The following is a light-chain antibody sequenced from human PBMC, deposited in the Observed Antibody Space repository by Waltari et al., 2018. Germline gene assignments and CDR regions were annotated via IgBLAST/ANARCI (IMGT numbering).Light chain of an antibody. V-gene: IGKV3-20*01. CDR2: DAS. CDR1: QSVGKT. J-gene: IGKJ1*01. Sequence: EIVLTQSPGTLSLSPGERATLSCRATQSVGKTLAWYQQKPGQAPRPLIYDASSRATGIPDRFSGSGYGTDFSLTISRLEPEDFAVYYCQKYGTLPATFGQGTKVEIK. CDR3: QKYGTLPAT.